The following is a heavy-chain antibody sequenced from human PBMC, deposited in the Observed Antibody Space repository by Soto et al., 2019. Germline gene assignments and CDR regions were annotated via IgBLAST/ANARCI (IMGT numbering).Heavy chain of an antibody. CDR1: GFTSESYA. J-gene: IGHJ4*02. D-gene: IGHD3-16*01. V-gene: IGHV3-23*01. Sequence: PGGSLRLSCAASGFTSESYAMSWVRQAPGKRLEWVSGINSGGTVAHYADSVKGWFAISRDNSKNTLSLEVNSLRADDTGLYYCAISTGGFGGLFVVPSDYWGQGTLVTVSS. CDR2: INSGGTVA. CDR3: AISTGGFGGLFVVPSDY.